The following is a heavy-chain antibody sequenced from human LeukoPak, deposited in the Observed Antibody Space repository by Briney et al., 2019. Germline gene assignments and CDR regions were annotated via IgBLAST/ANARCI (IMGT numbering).Heavy chain of an antibody. CDR1: GFTFSDYW. CDR2: IKQDGSEK. D-gene: IGHD5-12*01. CDR3: ARDGYSGYAQIRYYFDY. J-gene: IGHJ4*02. Sequence: GGSLRLSCAASGFTFSDYWMYRVRQAPGKGLEWLSTIKQDGSEKFYVASVKGRFTMSRGNTKNSLYLQMNSLRAEDTAVYYCARDGYSGYAQIRYYFDYWGQGTLVTVSS. V-gene: IGHV3-7*01.